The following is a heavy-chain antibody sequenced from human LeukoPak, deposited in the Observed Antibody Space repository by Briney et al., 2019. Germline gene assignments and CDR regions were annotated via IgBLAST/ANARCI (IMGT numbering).Heavy chain of an antibody. CDR2: IYASGRT. V-gene: IGHV4-4*07. D-gene: IGHD1-26*01. J-gene: IGHJ5*02. CDR3: ARDPRGIVGANHNWFDP. Sequence: PSETLSLXCTVSGGSSSSYYCSWVRHPAGKGMGSVGPIYASGRTNTNPSLNTRVTMSVDTSKSQFSLKLISVTAAGTALYYGARDPRGIVGANHNWFDPWGQGTLVTVSS. CDR1: GGSSSSYY.